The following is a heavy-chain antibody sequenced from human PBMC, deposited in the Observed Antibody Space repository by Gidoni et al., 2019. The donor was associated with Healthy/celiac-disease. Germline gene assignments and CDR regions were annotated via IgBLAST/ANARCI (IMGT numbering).Heavy chain of an antibody. Sequence: QVQLQESGPGLVKPSETLSLTCTVSGGSISSYYWSWIRQPPGKGLEWIGYIYYSGSTNYNPSLKSRVTISVDTSKNQFSLKLSSVTAADTAVYYCARVGVIAAAGTFWFDPWGQGTLVTVSS. V-gene: IGHV4-59*01. CDR1: GGSISSYY. D-gene: IGHD6-13*01. CDR3: ARVGVIAAAGTFWFDP. CDR2: IYYSGST. J-gene: IGHJ5*02.